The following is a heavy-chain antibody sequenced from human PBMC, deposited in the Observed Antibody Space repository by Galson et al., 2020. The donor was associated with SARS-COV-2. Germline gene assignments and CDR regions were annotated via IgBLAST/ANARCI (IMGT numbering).Heavy chain of an antibody. CDR2: IYAYSGANT. CDR3: ASGVGGMNV. CDR1: GFTIYGNY. V-gene: IGHV3-53*04. D-gene: IGHD3-16*01. J-gene: IGHJ6*02. Sequence: GASLKISCAASGFTIYGNYINWVRQAPGKGLEWVSIIYAYSGANTYYADSVKGRFTISRHNSENTVYLQMNSLRVEDTAVYYCASGVGGMNVWCQGTTVTVSS.